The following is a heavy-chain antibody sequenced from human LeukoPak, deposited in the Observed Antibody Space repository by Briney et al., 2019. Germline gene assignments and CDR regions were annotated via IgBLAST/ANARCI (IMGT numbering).Heavy chain of an antibody. CDR3: AKSPDVALVTFDY. Sequence: GGSLRFSCAASGFTFSSYAITWFPQAPGKGLEWVSTISASGGTTYYADSVKGRFTISRDNSKDTLHLQMNTLRAEDTAVYYCAKSPDVALVTFDYWGQGSLVTVSS. CDR2: ISASGGTT. J-gene: IGHJ4*02. CDR1: GFTFSSYA. V-gene: IGHV3-23*01. D-gene: IGHD3-3*02.